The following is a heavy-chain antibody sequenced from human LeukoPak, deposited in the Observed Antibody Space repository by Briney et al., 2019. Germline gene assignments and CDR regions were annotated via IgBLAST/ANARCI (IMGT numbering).Heavy chain of an antibody. Sequence: SETLSLTCTVSGGSISSYYWSWIRQPAGKGLEWIGRIYTSGSTNYNPSLKSRVTISVDTSKNQFSLKLSSVTAADTAVYYCARAAGGYSGYADRYYYYYMDVWGKGTTVTVSS. V-gene: IGHV4-4*07. CDR2: IYTSGST. J-gene: IGHJ6*03. CDR3: ARAAGGYSGYADRYYYYYMDV. CDR1: GGSISSYY. D-gene: IGHD5-12*01.